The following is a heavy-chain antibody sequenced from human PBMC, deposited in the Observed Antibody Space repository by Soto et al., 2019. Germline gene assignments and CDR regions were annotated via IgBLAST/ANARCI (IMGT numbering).Heavy chain of an antibody. V-gene: IGHV5-51*01. CDR2: IYPGDSDT. CDR3: ARLKHEIVTGYSSYGMCV. CDR1: GYSFTSYW. J-gene: IGHJ6*02. Sequence: GESLKISCKGSGYSFTSYWIGWVRQMPGKGLEWMGIIYPGDSDTRYSPSFQGQVTISADKSISTAYLQWSSLKASDTAMYYCARLKHEIVTGYSSYGMCVCSQGTRVTVSS. D-gene: IGHD3-9*01.